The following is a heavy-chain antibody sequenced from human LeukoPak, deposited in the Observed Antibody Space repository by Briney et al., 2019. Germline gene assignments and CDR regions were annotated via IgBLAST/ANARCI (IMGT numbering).Heavy chain of an antibody. J-gene: IGHJ5*02. CDR1: GFTFTSSA. CDR3: AAGLGESSGYYYVFGLS. Sequence: ASVEVSCKASGFTFTSSAVQWVRQARAQRLEWIGWSVVGSGNTNYAQKFQERVTITRDMSTSTAYMELSSLRSEDTAVYYCAAGLGESSGYYYVFGLSWGQGTLVTVSS. D-gene: IGHD3-22*01. CDR2: SVVGSGNT. V-gene: IGHV1-58*01.